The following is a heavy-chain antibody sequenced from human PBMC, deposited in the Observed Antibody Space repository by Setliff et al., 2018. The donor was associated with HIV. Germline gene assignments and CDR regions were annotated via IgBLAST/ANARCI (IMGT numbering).Heavy chain of an antibody. CDR1: GYTFTDQY. CDR3: AIFPSSSSDD. CDR2: IGPINGDT. Sequence: ASVKVSCKASGYTFTDQYIHWIRQAPGQGLEWMGRIGPINGDTSYAQKFQGTVTMTRDTAVSTAFMELRSLTPDDTAVYFCAIFPSSSSDDWGQGTLVTVSS. D-gene: IGHD3-22*01. V-gene: IGHV1-2*06. J-gene: IGHJ4*02.